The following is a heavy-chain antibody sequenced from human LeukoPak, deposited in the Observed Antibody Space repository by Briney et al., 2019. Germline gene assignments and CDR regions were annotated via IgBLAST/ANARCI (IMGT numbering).Heavy chain of an antibody. Sequence: GLEWSLYIYYSGRTNYNPSLKSRVTISVDTSKNQFSLKLSSVTAADTAVYYCARESITKGGFDYWGQGTLVTVSS. CDR2: IYYSGRT. D-gene: IGHD3-10*01. CDR3: ARESITKGGFDY. V-gene: IGHV4-59*01. J-gene: IGHJ4*02.